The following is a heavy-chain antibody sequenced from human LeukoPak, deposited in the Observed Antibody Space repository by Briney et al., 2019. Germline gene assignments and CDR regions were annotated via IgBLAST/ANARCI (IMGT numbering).Heavy chain of an antibody. CDR2: IYYSGST. D-gene: IGHD3-22*01. CDR3: AGDLYDSSGYPLGY. J-gene: IGHJ4*02. V-gene: IGHV4-59*01. Sequence: SETLSLTCTVSGGSIGSYYWSWIRQPSGKGLEWIGYIYYSGSTNYNPSLKSRVTISVDTSKNQFSLKLSSVTAADTAVYYCAGDLYDSSGYPLGYWGQGTLVTVSS. CDR1: GGSIGSYY.